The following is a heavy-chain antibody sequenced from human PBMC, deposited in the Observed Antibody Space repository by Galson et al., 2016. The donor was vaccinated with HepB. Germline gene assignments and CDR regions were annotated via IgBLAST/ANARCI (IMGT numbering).Heavy chain of an antibody. Sequence: SLRLSCAASGFSFSTSGMSWVRQTPGRGLEWVSGITGSGATTHYADSVRGRFTISRDNSKNTLHLYMNSLSAGDTAVYYCGKHGGFDYWGQGALVTVSA. CDR1: GFSFSTSG. D-gene: IGHD3-16*01. V-gene: IGHV3-23*01. CDR2: ITGSGATT. CDR3: GKHGGFDY. J-gene: IGHJ4*02.